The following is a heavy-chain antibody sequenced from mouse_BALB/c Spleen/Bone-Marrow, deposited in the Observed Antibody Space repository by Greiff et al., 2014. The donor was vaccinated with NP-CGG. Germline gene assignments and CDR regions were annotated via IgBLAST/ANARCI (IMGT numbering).Heavy chain of an antibody. J-gene: IGHJ4*01. CDR3: ARKSQRAYDSMNY. D-gene: IGHD2-4*01. V-gene: IGHV1S56*01. Sequence: QVHVKQSGPELVKPGASVRISCKASGYTFTSYYIHWVRQRPGQGLEWMGWIYPGDFNTKFNEKFKGKATLTADKSSSTASMQLSSLTSEDSAVYFCARKSQRAYDSMNYWGQGTSVTVSS. CDR2: IYPGDFNT. CDR1: GYTFTSYY.